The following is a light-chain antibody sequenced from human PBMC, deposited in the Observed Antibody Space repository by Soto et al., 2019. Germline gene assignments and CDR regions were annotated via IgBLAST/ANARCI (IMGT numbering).Light chain of an antibody. J-gene: IGKJ1*01. CDR3: QQSYTTPWT. CDR2: AAS. Sequence: DIQMTQSPSSLSASVGDRVTITCRASQSITSYLNWYQQKPGKAPQLLIYAASSLQSGVPSRFSGSGSGTDFTLTISSPQPEDFATYFCQQSYTTPWTFGQGTKVEVK. CDR1: QSITSY. V-gene: IGKV1-39*01.